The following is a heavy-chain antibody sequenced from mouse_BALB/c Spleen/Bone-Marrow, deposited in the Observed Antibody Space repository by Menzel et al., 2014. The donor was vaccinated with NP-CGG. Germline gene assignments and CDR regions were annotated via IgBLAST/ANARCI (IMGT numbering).Heavy chain of an antibody. J-gene: IGHJ1*01. CDR1: GYTFTDYW. CDR3: ARGTGWYFDV. D-gene: IGHD4-1*01. CDR2: IDTSDSYT. Sequence: VQLQQSGAELVMPGASAKMSCKASGYTFTDYWMHWVKQRPGQGLEWIGAIDTSDSYTSYNQKFKGKATLTVDESSSTAYMQLSSLTSEDSAVYYCARGTGWYFDVRGAGTTVSASS. V-gene: IGHV1-69*01.